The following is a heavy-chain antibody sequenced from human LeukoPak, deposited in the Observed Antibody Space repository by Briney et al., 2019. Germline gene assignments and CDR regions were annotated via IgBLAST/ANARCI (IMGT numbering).Heavy chain of an antibody. CDR1: GFTFSSYW. CDR3: AGVGFWSGYYRLDTWFDP. J-gene: IGHJ5*02. CDR2: IKQDGSEK. V-gene: IGHV3-7*01. Sequence: GGSLRLSCAASGFTFSSYWMSWDRQAPGKGLEWVANIKQDGSEKYYVDSVKGRFTISRDNAKNSLYLEMNSLRAEDTAVYYCAGVGFWSGYYRLDTWFDPWGQGTLVTVSS. D-gene: IGHD3-3*01.